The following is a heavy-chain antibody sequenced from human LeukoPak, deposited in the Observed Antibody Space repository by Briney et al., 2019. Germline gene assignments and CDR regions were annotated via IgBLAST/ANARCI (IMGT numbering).Heavy chain of an antibody. J-gene: IGHJ4*02. CDR1: GYTFTSYD. V-gene: IGHV1-18*01. CDR3: ARGPITIFGVVIVGMIDY. D-gene: IGHD3-3*01. CDR2: ISAYNGNT. Sequence: GASVKVSCKASGYTFTSYDINWVRQAPGQGLEWMGWISAYNGNTNYAQKLQGRVTMTTDTSTSTAYMELRSLRSDDTAVYYCARGPITIFGVVIVGMIDYWGQGTLVTVSS.